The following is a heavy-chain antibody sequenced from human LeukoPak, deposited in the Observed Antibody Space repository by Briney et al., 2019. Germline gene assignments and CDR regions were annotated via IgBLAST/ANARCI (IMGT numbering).Heavy chain of an antibody. J-gene: IGHJ4*02. CDR3: ARGLRGYSSSWYVNAFDY. Sequence: PGGSLRLSCAASGFTFSSYSMNWVRQAPGKGLEWVSYISSSGSTIYYADSVKGRFTISRDNAKNSLYLQMNSLRAEDTAVYYCARGLRGYSSSWYVNAFDYWGQGTLVTVSS. CDR2: ISSSGSTI. V-gene: IGHV3-48*04. D-gene: IGHD6-13*01. CDR1: GFTFSSYS.